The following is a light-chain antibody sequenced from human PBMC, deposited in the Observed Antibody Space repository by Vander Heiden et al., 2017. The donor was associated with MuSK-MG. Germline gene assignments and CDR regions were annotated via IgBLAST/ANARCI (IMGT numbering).Light chain of an antibody. CDR2: LTSDGSH. Sequence: QLVLTHSPSASASRGDSVTLTCTLSSGHSSYAIAGHQLQPEKGPRYVMKLTSDGSHKKGDGIPDRFSGSSSGAERYLTSSSLQAEDEADYYCQTWDTGMVFGGGTKLTVL. CDR3: QTWDTGMV. J-gene: IGLJ3*02. CDR1: SGHSSYA. V-gene: IGLV4-69*01.